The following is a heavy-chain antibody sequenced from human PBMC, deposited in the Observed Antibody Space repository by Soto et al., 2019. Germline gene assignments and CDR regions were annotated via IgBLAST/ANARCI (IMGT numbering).Heavy chain of an antibody. CDR2: IYYSGST. CDR1: GGSISSSSYY. Sequence: QLQLQESGPGLVKPSETLSLTCTVSGGSISSSSYYWGWIRQPPGKGLEWIGSIYYSGSTYDNPSLKSRVTISVDTSKNQFSLKLSSVTAADTAVYYCARLLRHNYYGMDVWGQGTTVTVSS. D-gene: IGHD5-12*01. V-gene: IGHV4-39*01. J-gene: IGHJ6*02. CDR3: ARLLRHNYYGMDV.